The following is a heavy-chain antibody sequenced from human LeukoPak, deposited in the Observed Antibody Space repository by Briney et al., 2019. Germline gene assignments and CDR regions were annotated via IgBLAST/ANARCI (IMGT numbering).Heavy chain of an antibody. J-gene: IGHJ4*02. Sequence: GGSLRLSCAASGFTFSSYSMNWVRQAPGKGLEWVSSISSSSSYIYYADSVKGRFTISRDNAKNSLYLQMNSLRAGDTAVYYCAKDRSSGWHYFDYWGQGTLVTVSS. D-gene: IGHD6-19*01. CDR3: AKDRSSGWHYFDY. CDR1: GFTFSSYS. CDR2: ISSSSSYI. V-gene: IGHV3-21*04.